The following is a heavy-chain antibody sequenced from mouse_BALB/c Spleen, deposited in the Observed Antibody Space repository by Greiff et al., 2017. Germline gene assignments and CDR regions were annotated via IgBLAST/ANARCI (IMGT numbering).Heavy chain of an antibody. J-gene: IGHJ1*01. Sequence: EVQLQESGPGLVKPSQSLSLTCTVTGYSITSDYAWTWIRQFPGNKLEWMGYISYSGSTSYNPSLKSRISITRDTSKNQFFLQLNSVTTEDTATYYCARERELGRWYFDVWGAGTTVTVSS. D-gene: IGHD4-1*01. V-gene: IGHV3-2*02. CDR3: ARERELGRWYFDV. CDR1: GYSITSDYA. CDR2: ISYSGST.